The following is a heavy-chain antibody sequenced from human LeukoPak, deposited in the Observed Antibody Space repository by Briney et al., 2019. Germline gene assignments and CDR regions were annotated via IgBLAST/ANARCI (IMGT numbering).Heavy chain of an antibody. CDR3: ARALSILLWFGEFGY. CDR2: INPSGGST. CDR1: GYTFTSYY. D-gene: IGHD3-10*01. Sequence: GASVKVSCKASGYTFTSYYMHWVRQAPGQGREWMGIINPSGGSTSYAQKFQGRVTMTRDTSTSTVYMELSSLRSEDTAVYYCARALSILLWFGEFGYSGQGTLVTVSP. V-gene: IGHV1-46*01. J-gene: IGHJ4*02.